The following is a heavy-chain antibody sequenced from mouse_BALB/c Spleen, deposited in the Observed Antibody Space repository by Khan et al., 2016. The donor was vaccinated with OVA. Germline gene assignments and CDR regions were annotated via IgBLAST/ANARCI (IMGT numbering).Heavy chain of an antibody. Sequence: EVQLQESGPGLVKPSQSLSLTCTVTGYSITSDYTWNWIRQFPGNKLEWMGYINYSGSTNYNPSLKSRISFTRETSKNQFFLQLNSVTTEDTATYYCAREVGLRLKGAMDYWGQGTSVTVSS. V-gene: IGHV3-2*02. CDR3: AREVGLRLKGAMDY. CDR1: GYSITSDYT. CDR2: INYSGST. J-gene: IGHJ4*01. D-gene: IGHD1-2*01.